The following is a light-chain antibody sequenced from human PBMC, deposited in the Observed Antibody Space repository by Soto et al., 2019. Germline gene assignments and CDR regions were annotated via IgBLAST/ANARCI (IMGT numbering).Light chain of an antibody. Sequence: EIVLTQSPATLSMSPGERATLSCRASQSVSGDLAWYQQKPGQAPRLLIYGASTRATGIPARFSGSGSGTEFTLTISSLQSEDFAVYYCQQYNNWRWTFGQGTKVDIK. V-gene: IGKV3-15*01. CDR2: GAS. J-gene: IGKJ1*01. CDR1: QSVSGD. CDR3: QQYNNWRWT.